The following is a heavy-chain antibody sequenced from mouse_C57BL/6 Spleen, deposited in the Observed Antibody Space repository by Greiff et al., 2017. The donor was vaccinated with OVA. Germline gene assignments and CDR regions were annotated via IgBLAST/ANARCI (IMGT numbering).Heavy chain of an antibody. Sequence: DVQLQESGGGLVQPGGSMKLSCVASGFTFSNYWMNWVRQSPEKGLEWVAQIRLKSDNYATHYAESVKGRFTISRDDSKSSVYLQMNNLRAEDTGIYYCTDYYGSRGWGQGTTLTVSS. J-gene: IGHJ2*01. D-gene: IGHD1-1*01. V-gene: IGHV6-3*01. CDR3: TDYYGSRG. CDR1: GFTFSNYW. CDR2: IRLKSDNYAT.